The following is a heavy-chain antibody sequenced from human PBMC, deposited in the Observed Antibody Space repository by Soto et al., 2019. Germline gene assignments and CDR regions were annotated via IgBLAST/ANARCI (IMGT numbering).Heavy chain of an antibody. J-gene: IGHJ3*02. V-gene: IGHV3-23*01. CDR3: AKETGTGYYYDSSGSGFDI. D-gene: IGHD3-22*01. CDR1: GFTFSSYA. CDR2: ISGSGGST. Sequence: GGSLRLSCAASGFTFSSYAMSWVRQAPGKGLEWVSAISGSGGSTYYADSVKGRFTISRDNSKNTLYLQMNSLRAEDTAVYYCAKETGTGYYYDSSGSGFDIWGQGTMVTVS.